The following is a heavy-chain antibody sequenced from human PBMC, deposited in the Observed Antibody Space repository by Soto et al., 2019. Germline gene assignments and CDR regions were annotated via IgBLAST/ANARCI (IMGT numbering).Heavy chain of an antibody. J-gene: IGHJ4*02. V-gene: IGHV4-59*08. Sequence: PSETLSLTCTVSGGSISSYYWSWIRQPPGKGLEWIGYIYYSGSTNYNPSLKSRVTISVDTSKNQFSLKLSSVTAADTAVYYCARSTTRLASHYDFWSGYHLDYWGQGTLVTVSS. CDR1: GGSISSYY. D-gene: IGHD3-3*01. CDR2: IYYSGST. CDR3: ARSTTRLASHYDFWSGYHLDY.